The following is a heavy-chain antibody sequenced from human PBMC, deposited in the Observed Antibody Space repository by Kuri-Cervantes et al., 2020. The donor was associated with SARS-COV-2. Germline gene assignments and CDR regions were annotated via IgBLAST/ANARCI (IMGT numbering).Heavy chain of an antibody. J-gene: IGHJ4*02. CDR2: ISSSGTYT. D-gene: IGHD2-2*01. Sequence: LSLTCAASGFTFSDYYMSWIRQAPGKGLEWLSYISSSGTYTNYADSVKGRFTISRDNSKNTLYLQMNSLRAEDTAVYYCARTLGEDIVVVPAATFDYWGQGTLVTVSS. CDR3: ARTLGEDIVVVPAATFDY. V-gene: IGHV3-11*06. CDR1: GFTFSDYY.